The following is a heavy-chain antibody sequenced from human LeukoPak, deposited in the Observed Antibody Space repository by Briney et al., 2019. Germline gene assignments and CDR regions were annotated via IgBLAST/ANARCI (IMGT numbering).Heavy chain of an antibody. Sequence: GGSLRLSCAASGFTFSSYWMSWVRQAPGKGLEWVANIKQDGSEKYSVDSVKGRFTISRDNAKSSLYLQMNSLRAEDTALYLCARGRYSSTWANFDYWGQGTLVTVSS. J-gene: IGHJ4*02. D-gene: IGHD6-13*01. V-gene: IGHV3-7*03. CDR1: GFTFSSYW. CDR3: ARGRYSSTWANFDY. CDR2: IKQDGSEK.